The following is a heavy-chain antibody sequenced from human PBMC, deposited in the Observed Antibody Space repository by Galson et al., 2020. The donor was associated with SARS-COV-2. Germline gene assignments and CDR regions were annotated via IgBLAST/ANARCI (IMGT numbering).Heavy chain of an antibody. CDR1: GGSIRSSIYF. V-gene: IGHV4-39*01. J-gene: IGHJ4*02. CDR2: TYASGST. D-gene: IGHD1-26*01. CDR3: ARHGRGELLFPFDY. Sequence: SQTLSLTCTVSGGSIRSSIYFRGWIRQPPGKGLQWIGTTYASGSTYYDPSLKSRLTISVDTSKNQFSLKLSSVTAADTAVYYCARHGRGELLFPFDYWGQGILVTVSS.